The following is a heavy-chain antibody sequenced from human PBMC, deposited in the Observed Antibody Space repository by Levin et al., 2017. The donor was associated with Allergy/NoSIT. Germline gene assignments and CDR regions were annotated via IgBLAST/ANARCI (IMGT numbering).Heavy chain of an antibody. CDR3: ARAYSSSWNLYWYFDL. CDR2: IGTAGDT. V-gene: IGHV3-13*04. Sequence: GESLKISCAASGFTFSSYDMHWVRQATGKGLEWVSAIGTAGDTYYPGSVKGRFTVSRENAKNSLYLQMNSLRAGDTAVYYCARAYSSSWNLYWYFDLWGRGTLVTVSS. J-gene: IGHJ2*01. D-gene: IGHD6-13*01. CDR1: GFTFSSYD.